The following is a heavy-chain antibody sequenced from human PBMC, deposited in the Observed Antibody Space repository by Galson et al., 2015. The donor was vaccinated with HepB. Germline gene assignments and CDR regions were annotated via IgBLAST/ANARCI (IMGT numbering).Heavy chain of an antibody. CDR3: ASLIGGGIQQLLPDF. D-gene: IGHD4-11*01. Sequence: SLRLSCAASGFTFSGYAMYWVRQAPGKGLEWVALISYDGSKKYYADSVKGRFTISRDNSKNTLFLQMNSLRPKDTAVYYCASLIGGGIQQLLPDFWGLGTLVTVSS. CDR2: ISYDGSKK. J-gene: IGHJ4*02. V-gene: IGHV3-30-3*01. CDR1: GFTFSGYA.